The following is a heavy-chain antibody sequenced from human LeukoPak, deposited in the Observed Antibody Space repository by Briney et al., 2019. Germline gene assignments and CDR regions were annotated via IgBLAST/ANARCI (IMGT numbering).Heavy chain of an antibody. CDR3: ARDRWELLDFDY. V-gene: IGHV1-18*01. CDR2: ISAYNGNT. J-gene: IGHJ4*02. D-gene: IGHD1-26*01. Sequence: ASVKVSCRASGYTFTSYGISWVRQAPGQGLEWMGWISAYNGNTNYAQKLQGRVTMTTDTSTSTAYMELRSLRSDDTAVYYCARDRWELLDFDYWGQGTLVTVSS. CDR1: GYTFTSYG.